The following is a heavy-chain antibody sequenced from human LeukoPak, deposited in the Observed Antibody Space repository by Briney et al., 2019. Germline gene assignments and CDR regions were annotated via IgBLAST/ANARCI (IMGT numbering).Heavy chain of an antibody. D-gene: IGHD2-2*01. CDR1: GGTFSSYA. Sequence: SVKVSCKASGGTFSSYAISWVRQAPGQGLEWMGGIIPIFGTANYAQKFQGRVTITTDESTSTAYMELSSLRSEDTAVYYCARDYAYCGSTSCYSALDYWGQGTLVTVSS. CDR2: IIPIFGTA. J-gene: IGHJ4*02. CDR3: ARDYAYCGSTSCYSALDY. V-gene: IGHV1-69*05.